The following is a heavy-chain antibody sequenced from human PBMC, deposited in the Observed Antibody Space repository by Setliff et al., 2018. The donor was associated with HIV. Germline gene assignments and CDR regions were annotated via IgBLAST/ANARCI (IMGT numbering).Heavy chain of an antibody. J-gene: IGHJ4*02. CDR3: AKDHATVLTQLDY. D-gene: IGHD2-8*01. Sequence: GGSLRLSCAASGFTFMNYAMSWVRQAPGKGLAWVSTISGSDGNTYYADSVKGRFTISRDNSNNMLFLQINSLRAEDTAVYYCAKDHATVLTQLDYWGQGTLVTVSS. CDR1: GFTFMNYA. V-gene: IGHV3-23*01. CDR2: ISGSDGNT.